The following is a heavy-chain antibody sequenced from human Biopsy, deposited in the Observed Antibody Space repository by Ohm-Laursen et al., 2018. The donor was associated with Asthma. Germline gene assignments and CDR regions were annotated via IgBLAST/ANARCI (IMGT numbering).Heavy chain of an antibody. J-gene: IGHJ4*02. D-gene: IGHD3-10*01. CDR3: ARGLDYSGRSGFDY. Sequence: SLRLSCAASGFAFDSYAMYWVRQAPGKGLEWVANIKKDGSEKYYVDSVKGRFTISRDNAKNSLYLHMNSLRVEDTAVYYCARGLDYSGRSGFDYWGQGTLVTVSS. CDR1: GFAFDSYA. V-gene: IGHV3-7*01. CDR2: IKKDGSEK.